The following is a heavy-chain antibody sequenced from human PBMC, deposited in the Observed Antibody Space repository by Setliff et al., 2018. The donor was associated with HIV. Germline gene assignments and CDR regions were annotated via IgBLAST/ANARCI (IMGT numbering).Heavy chain of an antibody. CDR1: GFTFSSYS. CDR2: ISSSSSYI. CDR3: ARGTVGATFLHNDY. V-gene: IGHV3-21*01. J-gene: IGHJ4*02. Sequence: GSLRLSCAASGFTFSSYSMNWVRQAPGKGPEWVSSISSSSSYIYYADSVEGRFTISRDNAKNSLYLQMNSLRAEDTAVYYCARGTVGATFLHNDYWGQGTLVTVSS. D-gene: IGHD1-26*01.